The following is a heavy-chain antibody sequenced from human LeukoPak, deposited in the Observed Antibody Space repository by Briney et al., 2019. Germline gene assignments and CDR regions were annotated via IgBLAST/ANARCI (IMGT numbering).Heavy chain of an antibody. V-gene: IGHV3-9*01. CDR2: ISWNSGSM. CDR1: GFTFDDYA. J-gene: IGHJ4*02. CDR3: ARPHYDSSGSSFDY. D-gene: IGHD3-22*01. Sequence: PGGSLRLSCAASGFTFDDYAMHWVRQAPGKGLEWVSGISWNSGSMDYADSVKGRFTISRDDAKNSLHLQMNNLRADDTAVYYCARPHYDSSGSSFDYWGQGTLVTVSS.